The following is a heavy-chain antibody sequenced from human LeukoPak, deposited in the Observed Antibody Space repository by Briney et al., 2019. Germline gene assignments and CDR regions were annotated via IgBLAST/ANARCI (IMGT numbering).Heavy chain of an antibody. CDR3: ARVSQGVIIWGYFDY. J-gene: IGHJ4*02. Sequence: SQTLSLTCAISGDSVSSNSAAWNWIRLSPSRGLEWLGRTYYRSKWYTDYAVSLKSRITINPDTAKNQVSLQLNSVTPEDTAVYYCARVSQGVIIWGYFDYWGQGTLVTVSS. CDR1: GDSVSSNSAA. CDR2: TYYRSKWYT. D-gene: IGHD3-10*01. V-gene: IGHV6-1*01.